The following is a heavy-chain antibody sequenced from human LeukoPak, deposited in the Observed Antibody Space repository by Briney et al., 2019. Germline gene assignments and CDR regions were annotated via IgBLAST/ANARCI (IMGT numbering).Heavy chain of an antibody. D-gene: IGHD2-15*01. CDR3: ASAGIPGYCSSATCSNWFGP. V-gene: IGHV1-24*01. Sequence: ASVKVSRKVSGYTLTELSMHWVRQAPGKGLEWMVGFDPEDGETIYAQKFQGRVTMTEDTSTDTAYMELSSLRSEDTAVYYCASAGIPGYCSSATCSNWFGPWGQGTLVTVSS. J-gene: IGHJ5*02. CDR2: FDPEDGET. CDR1: GYTLTELS.